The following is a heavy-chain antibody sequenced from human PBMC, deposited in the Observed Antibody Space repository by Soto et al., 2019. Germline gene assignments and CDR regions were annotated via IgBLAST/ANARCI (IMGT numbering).Heavy chain of an antibody. D-gene: IGHD2-15*01. CDR3: ARHDFGVNPSRTPLKYYFDY. CDR2: IYYSGST. Sequence: QLQLQESGPGLVKPSETLSLTCTVSGGSISSSSYYWGWIRQPPGKGLEWIGIIYYSGSTYYNPSLKSRVTISVDTSKNQFSLKLSSVTAADTAVYYCARHDFGVNPSRTPLKYYFDYWGQGTLVTVSS. CDR1: GGSISSSSYY. J-gene: IGHJ4*02. V-gene: IGHV4-39*01.